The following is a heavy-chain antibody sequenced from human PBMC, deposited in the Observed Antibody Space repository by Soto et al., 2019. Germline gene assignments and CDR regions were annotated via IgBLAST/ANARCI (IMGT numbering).Heavy chain of an antibody. Sequence: QVQLVESGGGVVQPGGYLRLSCAASGFTFSNYAMPWVRQAPGKGLEWVAVISYDGSNKYYADSVKGRFTISRDNSKNTLYLQMNSLRAEDTAVYYCARVYYFDYWGQGTLVTVSS. V-gene: IGHV3-30-3*01. CDR3: ARVYYFDY. CDR1: GFTFSNYA. CDR2: ISYDGSNK. J-gene: IGHJ4*02.